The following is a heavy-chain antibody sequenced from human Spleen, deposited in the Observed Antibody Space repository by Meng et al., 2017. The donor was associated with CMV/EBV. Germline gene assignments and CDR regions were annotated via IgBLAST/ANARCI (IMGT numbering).Heavy chain of an antibody. V-gene: IGHV1-69*05. J-gene: IGHJ4*02. CDR3: ARDTMRSSGSSVY. CDR2: IIPILGIA. CDR1: GGTFSSYA. Sequence: KASGGTFSSYAISWVRQAPGQGLEWMGGIIPILGIANYAQKFQGRVTITTDESTSTAYMELSYLRSEDTAFYYCARDTMRSSGSSVYWGQGTLVTVSS. D-gene: IGHD1-26*01.